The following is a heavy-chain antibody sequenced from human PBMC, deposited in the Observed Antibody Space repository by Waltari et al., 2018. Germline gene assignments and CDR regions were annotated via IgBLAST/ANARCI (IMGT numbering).Heavy chain of an antibody. V-gene: IGHV4-59*11. J-gene: IGHJ6*02. Sequence: QVQLQESGPGLVKPSETLSLTCTVSGGSLSSHYWSWIRQPPGKGLEWIGYIYYSGSTNYNPSLKSRVTISVDTSKNQFSLKLSSVTAADTAVYYCARDNGDLLMDVWGQGTTVTVSS. CDR2: IYYSGST. CDR1: GGSLSSHY. D-gene: IGHD4-17*01. CDR3: ARDNGDLLMDV.